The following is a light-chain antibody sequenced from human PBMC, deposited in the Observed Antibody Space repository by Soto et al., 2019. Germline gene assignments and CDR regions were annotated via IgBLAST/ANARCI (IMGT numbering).Light chain of an antibody. V-gene: IGLV2-14*01. Sequence: ALTQPASVSGSPGQSITISCAATSSDIGGYNYVSWYQQHRGKAPKVMIYEVSNRPSGVSNRFSGSKSGNTASLTISGLQAEDEADYYCSSYTSSSTLYVFGSGTKVTVL. J-gene: IGLJ1*01. CDR1: SSDIGGYNY. CDR2: EVS. CDR3: SSYTSSSTLYV.